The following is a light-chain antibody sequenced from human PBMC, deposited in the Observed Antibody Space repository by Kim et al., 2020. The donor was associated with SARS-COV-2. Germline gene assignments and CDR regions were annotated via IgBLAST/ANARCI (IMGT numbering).Light chain of an antibody. J-gene: IGKJ1*01. CDR3: QQSYGFPWT. V-gene: IGKV1-NL1*01. CDR2: GAS. Sequence: ASVWDPDTIACRASQGVSNSLAWYQHKPEKAPKLLIYGASRLQSGVPSRCSGSGSGTDYTLTISSLQPEDLGTFYCQQSYGFPWTFGQGTKVDIK. CDR1: QGVSNS.